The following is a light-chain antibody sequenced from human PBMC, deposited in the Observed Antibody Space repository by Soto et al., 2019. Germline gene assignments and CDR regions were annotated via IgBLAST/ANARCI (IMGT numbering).Light chain of an antibody. CDR1: QSVSSNF. J-gene: IGKJ1*01. CDR2: GAS. V-gene: IGKV3-20*01. CDR3: HQYGSSPRT. Sequence: EIVLTQSPGTLSLSPGDRATLSCRASQSVSSNFLAWYQQKPGQAPRLLIYGASIRATGIPDRFSGSGSGTDFTLTIRRLEPEDFAMSFCHQYGSSPRTFGPGTKVEIK.